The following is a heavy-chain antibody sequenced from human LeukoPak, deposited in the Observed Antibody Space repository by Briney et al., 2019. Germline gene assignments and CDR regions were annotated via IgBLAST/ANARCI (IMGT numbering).Heavy chain of an antibody. CDR1: GFTVSSNY. V-gene: IGHV3-53*01. CDR3: ARVQQYDKFDY. Sequence: QAGGSLRLSCAASGFTVSSNYMSWVRQAPGKGLEWVSVIYSGGSTYYADSVKGRFTISRDNAKNSLYLQMNSLRAEDTAFYYCARVQQYDKFDYWGQGTLVTVSS. D-gene: IGHD3-22*01. J-gene: IGHJ4*02. CDR2: IYSGGST.